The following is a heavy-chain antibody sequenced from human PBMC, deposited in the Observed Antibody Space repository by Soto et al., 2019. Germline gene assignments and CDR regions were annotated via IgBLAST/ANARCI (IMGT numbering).Heavy chain of an antibody. V-gene: IGHV4-31*02. J-gene: IGHJ3*02. CDR2: IYYSGNT. Sequence: QVRLQEWGPGLVKPSQTLSLKCSVSGGSITTGGRYWSWIRQLPGKGLEWIGDIYYSGNTYYNASLKSRVTISVEAAKDQFALKLSSVTDAETAVYYCAQALVFTGGDGFDIWGQGRLVTVSS. D-gene: IGHD1-1*01. CDR3: AQALVFTGGDGFDI. CDR1: GGSITTGGRY.